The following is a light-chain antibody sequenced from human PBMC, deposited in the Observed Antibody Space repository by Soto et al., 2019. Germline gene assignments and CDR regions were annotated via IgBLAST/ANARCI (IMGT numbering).Light chain of an antibody. Sequence: EIVMTQSPATLCVSPGERSTLSFRASQSVSSNLAWYQQKPGQAPRLLIYGAASRATGIPDRFSGSGSGTDFTLTISRLEPEDFAVYFCQQYGDSTWTFGQGTKVDI. CDR3: QQYGDSTWT. J-gene: IGKJ1*01. CDR2: GAA. CDR1: QSVSSN. V-gene: IGKV3-20*01.